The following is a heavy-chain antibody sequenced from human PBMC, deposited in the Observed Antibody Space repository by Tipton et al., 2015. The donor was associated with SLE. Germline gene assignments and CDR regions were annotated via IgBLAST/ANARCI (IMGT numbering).Heavy chain of an antibody. CDR3: ARDDPDGDGGGIPGDY. CDR1: GGSISSYY. V-gene: IGHV4-59*01. CDR2: INHSGST. D-gene: IGHD4-17*01. J-gene: IGHJ4*02. Sequence: TLSLTCTVSGGSISSYYWSWIRQPPGKGLEWIGEINHSGSTNYNPSLKSRVTISLDTSRKQFSLSLNSVTAADTAVYFCARDDPDGDGGGIPGDYWGQGTLVTVS.